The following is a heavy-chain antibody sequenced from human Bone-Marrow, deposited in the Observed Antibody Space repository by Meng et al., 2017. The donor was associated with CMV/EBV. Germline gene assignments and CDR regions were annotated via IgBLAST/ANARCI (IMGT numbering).Heavy chain of an antibody. J-gene: IGHJ1*01. Sequence: VSGYSVGSGSYASAWMRRPAGKGLEWIGRIYTAETTTYNPSLRRRVTISEDTSKNQFSLQLSSVTATDTAVYYCAREGAAAQGYFLHWGQGTLVTVSS. D-gene: IGHD6-6*01. CDR2: IYTAETT. CDR3: AREGAAAQGYFLH. CDR1: GYSVGSGSYA. V-gene: IGHV4-61*02.